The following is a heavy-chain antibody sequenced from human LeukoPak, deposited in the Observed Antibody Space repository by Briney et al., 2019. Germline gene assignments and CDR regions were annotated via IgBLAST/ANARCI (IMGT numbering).Heavy chain of an antibody. CDR1: GYSFNTYW. Sequence: GESLMISCKGSGYSFNTYWIAWMRQLPGKGLEWMGMIFPGESNIRYSPSLQGQVTISADKSTGTAYLQWTSLKASDSAMYYCARQGTAPFDYWGQGTLVTVSS. J-gene: IGHJ4*02. CDR2: IFPGESNI. D-gene: IGHD2-21*02. CDR3: ARQGTAPFDY. V-gene: IGHV5-51*01.